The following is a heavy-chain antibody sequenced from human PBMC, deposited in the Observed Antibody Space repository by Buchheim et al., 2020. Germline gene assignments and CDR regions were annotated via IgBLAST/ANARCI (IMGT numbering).Heavy chain of an antibody. Sequence: EVQLLESGGGLVQPGESLRLSCAAPGFIFSSYAMSWVRQAPGKGLEWVSAISGVSITTYYADSVKGRFPISRDDSKSTLYLQMNSLRVEDTAVYYCAEATYTYGTGYFDYWGQGTL. CDR2: ISGVSITT. V-gene: IGHV3-23*01. D-gene: IGHD4-17*01. J-gene: IGHJ4*02. CDR1: GFIFSSYA. CDR3: AEATYTYGTGYFDY.